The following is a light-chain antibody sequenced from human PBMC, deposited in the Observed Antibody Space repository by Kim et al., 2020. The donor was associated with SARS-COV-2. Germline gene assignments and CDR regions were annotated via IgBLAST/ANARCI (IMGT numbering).Light chain of an antibody. Sequence: QSVLTQPRSVSGSPGQSVTISCTGTSNDVGGYNYVSWYQQHPGKVPRLMIYDVTKRPSGVPDRFSGSKSGNTASLTISGLQGDDEADYYCCSYGGPNPIYVFGTGTKVTVL. V-gene: IGLV2-11*01. CDR2: DVT. CDR3: CSYGGPNPIYV. CDR1: SNDVGGYNY. J-gene: IGLJ1*01.